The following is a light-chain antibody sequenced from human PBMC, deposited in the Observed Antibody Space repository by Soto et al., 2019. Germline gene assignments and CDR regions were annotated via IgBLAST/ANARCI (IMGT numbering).Light chain of an antibody. CDR2: DVS. CDR1: QSVSSY. Sequence: EMILTQSPATLSLSSGARATLSCRASQSVSSYLAWYQQKPGQAPRLLIYDVSNRATGIPARFSGSGSGTDFTHTLSSLEPEDFAVYYCQQRSIWPPFTFGGGTKAEIK. CDR3: QQRSIWPPFT. J-gene: IGKJ4*01. V-gene: IGKV3-11*01.